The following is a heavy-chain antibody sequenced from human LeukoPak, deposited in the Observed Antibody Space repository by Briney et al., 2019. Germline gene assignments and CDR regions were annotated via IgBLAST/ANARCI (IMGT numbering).Heavy chain of an antibody. D-gene: IGHD6-13*01. CDR2: TNQDGGEK. CDR1: GFTFRNYW. Sequence: GGSLRLSCAASGFTFRNYWMTWVRQAPGKGLEWVANTNQDGGEKYYVDSVKGRFTISRDNAENSLHLQMNSLRAEDTAVYYCARGGAQQLEYWGQGTLVTVSS. V-gene: IGHV3-7*04. J-gene: IGHJ4*02. CDR3: ARGGAQQLEY.